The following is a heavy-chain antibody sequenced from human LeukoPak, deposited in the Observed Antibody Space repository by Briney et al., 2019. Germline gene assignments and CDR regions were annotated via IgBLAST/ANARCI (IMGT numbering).Heavy chain of an antibody. CDR1: GLTFSSYA. CDR2: ISGSGGTT. CDR3: AKGEVPAGRGYYFDY. V-gene: IGHV3-23*01. D-gene: IGHD2-2*01. Sequence: GGSLRLSCAASGLTFSSYAMGWVRQAPGKGLEWVSGISGSGGTTYYADSVKGRFTISRDNSKNTLYLQMNSLRAEDTAVYYCAKGEVPAGRGYYFDYWGQGTLVTVFS. J-gene: IGHJ4*02.